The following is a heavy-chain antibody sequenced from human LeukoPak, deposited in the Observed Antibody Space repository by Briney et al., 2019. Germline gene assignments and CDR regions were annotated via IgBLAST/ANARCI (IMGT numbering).Heavy chain of an antibody. CDR2: ISSSSYI. J-gene: IGHJ6*02. CDR1: GFTFSSYS. CDR3: ARDSVRLATHGMDV. V-gene: IGHV3-21*01. Sequence: GGSLRLSCAASGFTFSSYSMNWVRQAPGKGLEWVSSISSSSYIYYADSVKGRFTISRDNAKNSLYLQMNSLRAEDTAVYYCARDSVRLATHGMDVWGQGTTVTVSS. D-gene: IGHD3-3*02.